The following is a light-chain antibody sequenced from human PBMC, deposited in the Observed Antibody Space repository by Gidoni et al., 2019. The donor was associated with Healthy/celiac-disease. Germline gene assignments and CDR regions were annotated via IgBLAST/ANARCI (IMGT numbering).Light chain of an antibody. CDR1: QSVSSN. CDR2: GAA. J-gene: IGKJ3*01. CDR3: QQYNNCTPLT. Sequence: EIVMTHSPATLSVSPGERATLACRDSQSVSSNLPWYQQKPAQAPTLLIYGAATRATGIPARFSGSGSGTEFTFTISSLQSEDFAVSYCQQYNNCTPLTFGPGTKVDIK. V-gene: IGKV3-15*01.